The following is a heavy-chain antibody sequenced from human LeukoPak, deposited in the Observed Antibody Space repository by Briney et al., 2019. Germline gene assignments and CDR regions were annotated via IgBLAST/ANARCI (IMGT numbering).Heavy chain of an antibody. V-gene: IGHV3-21*01. CDR1: GFTFSSYS. CDR2: ISSSSSYI. Sequence: GGSLRLSCAASGFTFSSYSMNWVRQAPGKGLEWVSSISSSSSYIYYADSVKGRFTISRDNAKNSLYLQMNSLRAEDTAVYYCARDGTEATILRTGDEGIDYWGQGTLVTVSS. D-gene: IGHD5-12*01. CDR3: ARDGTEATILRTGDEGIDY. J-gene: IGHJ4*02.